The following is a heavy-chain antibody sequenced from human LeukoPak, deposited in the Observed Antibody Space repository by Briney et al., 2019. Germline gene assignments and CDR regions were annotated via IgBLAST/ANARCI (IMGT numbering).Heavy chain of an antibody. CDR3: AKGINYDILAGYFDY. Sequence: KSGGSLRLSCAASGFTFSDYYMSWIRQAPGKGLEWVSYISSSGSTIYYVDSVKGRFTISRDNSKNTLYLQMNSLRAEDTAVYYCAKGINYDILAGYFDYWGQGTLVTVSS. CDR2: ISSSGSTI. V-gene: IGHV3-11*04. J-gene: IGHJ4*02. CDR1: GFTFSDYY. D-gene: IGHD3-9*01.